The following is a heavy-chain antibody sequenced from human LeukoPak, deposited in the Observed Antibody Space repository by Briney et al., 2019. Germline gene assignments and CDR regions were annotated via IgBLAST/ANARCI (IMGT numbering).Heavy chain of an antibody. CDR1: GGSITSSY. Sequence: SETLSLTCTVSGGSITSSYWSWIRQSPGKGLEWIGYIHYTGSTNYNPSLKSRVTMLIDTSKNQFSLKLSSVTAADTAVYYCARGRYSAGDDWFDPWGQGTLVTVSS. CDR3: ARGRYSAGDDWFDP. J-gene: IGHJ5*02. CDR2: IHYTGST. V-gene: IGHV4-59*01. D-gene: IGHD3-9*01.